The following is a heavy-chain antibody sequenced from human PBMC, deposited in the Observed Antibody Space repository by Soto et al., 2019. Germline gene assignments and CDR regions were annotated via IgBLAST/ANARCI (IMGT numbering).Heavy chain of an antibody. V-gene: IGHV3-21*01. D-gene: IGHD2-15*01. Sequence: EVQLVESGGGLVKPGGSLRLSCAASGFTFSSYSMNWVRQAPGKGLEWVSAISSSSSYIYYADSVKGRFRISRDNAKNSLYLQMNTLRAEDTTVYYCARLGYCSAGSCYPGAFDVWGQGTMVTVSS. J-gene: IGHJ3*01. CDR3: ARLGYCSAGSCYPGAFDV. CDR2: ISSSSSYI. CDR1: GFTFSSYS.